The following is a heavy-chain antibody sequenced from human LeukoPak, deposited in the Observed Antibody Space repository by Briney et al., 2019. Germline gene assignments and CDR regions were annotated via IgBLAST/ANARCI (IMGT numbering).Heavy chain of an antibody. J-gene: IGHJ4*02. CDR1: GGSFSGYY. V-gene: IGHV4-34*01. CDR3: ARVAGGYSYGNFDY. Sequence: SETLSLTCAVYGGSFSGYYWSWIRQPPGKGLEWIGEINHSGSTNYNPSLKSRVTISVDTSKNQFSLKLSSVTAADTAVYYCARVAGGYSYGNFDYWGQGTLVTVSS. CDR2: INHSGST. D-gene: IGHD5-18*01.